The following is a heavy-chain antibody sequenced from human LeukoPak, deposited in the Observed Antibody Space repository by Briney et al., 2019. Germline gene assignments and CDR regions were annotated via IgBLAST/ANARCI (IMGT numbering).Heavy chain of an antibody. CDR3: AKDFGGIFLTFFFDY. Sequence: PGGSLRLSCAASGFTFSSYGMHWVRQAPGKGLEWVAYIRYDGSNKYYADSVRGRFTISRDNSKNTLYLQMNSLRPEDTAVYYCAKDFGGIFLTFFFDYWGQGTVVTVSS. J-gene: IGHJ4*02. CDR2: IRYDGSNK. CDR1: GFTFSSYG. V-gene: IGHV3-30*02. D-gene: IGHD3-3*01.